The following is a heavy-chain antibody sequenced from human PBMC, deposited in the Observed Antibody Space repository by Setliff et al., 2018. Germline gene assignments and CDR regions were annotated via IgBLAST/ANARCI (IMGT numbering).Heavy chain of an antibody. CDR2: IKQDGSEK. CDR1: GLTFSSYW. Sequence: PGGSLRLSCAASGLTFSSYWMSWVRQAPGKGLEWVANIKQDGSEKYYVDSVKGRFTISRDNAKNSLYLEMKSLRTEDTALYYCARSETCHSTHCSPYDYWGQGTPVTVSS. J-gene: IGHJ4*02. D-gene: IGHD2-2*01. V-gene: IGHV3-7*03. CDR3: ARSETCHSTHCSPYDY.